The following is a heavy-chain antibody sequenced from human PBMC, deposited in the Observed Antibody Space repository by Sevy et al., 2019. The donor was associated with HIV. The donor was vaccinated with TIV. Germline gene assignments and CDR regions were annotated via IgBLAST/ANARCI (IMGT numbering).Heavy chain of an antibody. CDR1: GFTFSDYG. J-gene: IGHJ4*02. CDR2: IWSDGSNK. Sequence: GGSLRLSCAASGFTFSDYGMHWVRQAPGKGLEWVAVIWSDGSNKYYGDSVKGRFTISRDSSKNTLFLQMNSLRVDDTAVYYCAREERSGTTTSFDYWGQGALFTVSS. CDR3: AREERSGTTTSFDY. V-gene: IGHV3-33*01. D-gene: IGHD1-7*01.